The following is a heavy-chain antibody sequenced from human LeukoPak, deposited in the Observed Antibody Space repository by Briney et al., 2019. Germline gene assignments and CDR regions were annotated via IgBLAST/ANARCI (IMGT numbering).Heavy chain of an antibody. J-gene: IGHJ4*02. Sequence: VSVKVSCKASGYTFTGYYMHWVRQAPGQGLEWMGRINPNSGGTNYAQQFQGRVTMTRDTSISTAYMELSRLRSDDTAVFYCARGGPYEYVWGGYRPFDYWGQGTLVTVSS. D-gene: IGHD3-16*02. CDR3: ARGGPYEYVWGGYRPFDY. CDR2: INPNSGGT. CDR1: GYTFTGYY. V-gene: IGHV1-2*06.